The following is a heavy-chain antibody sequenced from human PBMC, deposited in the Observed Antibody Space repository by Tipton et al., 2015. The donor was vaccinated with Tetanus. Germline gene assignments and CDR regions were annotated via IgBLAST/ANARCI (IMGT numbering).Heavy chain of an antibody. J-gene: IGHJ4*02. V-gene: IGHV3-NL1*01. CDR3: AKTISNDYVAA. CDR2: IYSGGTT. D-gene: IGHD4-17*01. CDR1: GFSFGSYG. Sequence: QVQLVQSGGGVVQPGRSLRLSCAASGFSFGSYGMHWVRQAPGEGLEWVSIIYSGGTTYYADSVKGRFTISRDNSRNTLYLQMSSLRAEDTAVYYCAKTISNDYVAAWGQGTLVTVSS.